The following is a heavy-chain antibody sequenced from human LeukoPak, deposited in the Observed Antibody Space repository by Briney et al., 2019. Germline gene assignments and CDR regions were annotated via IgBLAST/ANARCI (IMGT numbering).Heavy chain of an antibody. V-gene: IGHV4-34*01. D-gene: IGHD2-15*01. CDR3: ARRPRCSGGSCYSSSLWY. CDR2: INHSGST. J-gene: IGHJ4*02. CDR1: GGSFSGYY. Sequence: TSSETLSLTCAVYGGSFSGYYWSWIRQPPGKGLEWIGEINHSGSTNYNPSLKSRVTISVDTSKNQFSLKLSSVTAADTAVHYCARRPRCSGGSCYSSSLWYWGQGTLVTVSS.